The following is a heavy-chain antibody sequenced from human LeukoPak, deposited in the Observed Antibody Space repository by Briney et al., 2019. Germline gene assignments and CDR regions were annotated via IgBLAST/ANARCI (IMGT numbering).Heavy chain of an antibody. J-gene: IGHJ4*02. Sequence: SVKVSCKASGGTFSSYAISWVRQAPGQGLEWMGGIIPIFGTANYAQKFQGRVTITADESTSTAYMELSSLRSEDTAVYYCARDWDYYDSSGYSGYWGQGTLVTVSS. D-gene: IGHD3-22*01. CDR1: GGTFSSYA. CDR3: ARDWDYYDSSGYSGY. CDR2: IIPIFGTA. V-gene: IGHV1-69*13.